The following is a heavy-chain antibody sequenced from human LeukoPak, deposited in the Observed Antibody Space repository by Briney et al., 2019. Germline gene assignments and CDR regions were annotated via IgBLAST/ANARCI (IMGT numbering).Heavy chain of an antibody. D-gene: IGHD6-13*01. Sequence: GGSLRLSCAASGFTVSSTYMSWVRQAPGKGLEWVSVIYSGGSTYYADSVKGRFTISRDNSKNTLYLKMNSLRAEDTAAYYCARDSNYDYWGQGTLVTVSS. J-gene: IGHJ4*02. CDR2: IYSGGST. V-gene: IGHV3-66*02. CDR3: ARDSNYDY. CDR1: GFTVSSTY.